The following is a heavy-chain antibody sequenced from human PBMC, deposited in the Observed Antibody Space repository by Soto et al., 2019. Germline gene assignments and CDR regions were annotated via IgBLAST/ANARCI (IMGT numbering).Heavy chain of an antibody. CDR3: ARAPAYGWVTFRYTCACDM. D-gene: IGHD3-16*02. Sequence: QVPLVESGGGVVQPGRSLRLSCAASGFSFNVHGMHWVRQAPGKGLEWVAVIWNDGSKTDYVDSVKGRFTVSRDNSKNTLFLQISSLRAEDTAVYYCARAPAYGWVTFRYTCACDMWGQGTMLSVSS. V-gene: IGHV3-33*01. CDR1: GFSFNVHG. J-gene: IGHJ3*02. CDR2: IWNDGSKT.